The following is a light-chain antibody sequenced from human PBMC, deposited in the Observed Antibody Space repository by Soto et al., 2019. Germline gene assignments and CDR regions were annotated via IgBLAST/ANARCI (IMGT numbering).Light chain of an antibody. CDR1: QSVGKY. V-gene: IGKV3D-15*01. CDR3: QQYNNWPPVT. J-gene: IGKJ4*01. Sequence: EIVLSQSPATLSLSPWERANLSCMASQSVGKYLVWYQQKPGQAPRLLIYDASNRATGIPARFSGSGSGTEFTLTISSLQSEDFAVYYCQQYNNWPPVTFGGGTKVDIK. CDR2: DAS.